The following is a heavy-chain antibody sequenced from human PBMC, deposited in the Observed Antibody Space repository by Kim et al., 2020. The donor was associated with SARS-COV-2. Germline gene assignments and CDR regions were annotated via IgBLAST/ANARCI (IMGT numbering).Heavy chain of an antibody. Sequence: SETLSLTCTVSGGSISSSSYYWGWIRQPPGKGLEWIGSIYYSGSTYYNPSLKSRVTISVDTSKNQFSLKLSSVTAADTAVYYCARAPYYGSGSYRGLFFDYWGQGTLVTVSS. J-gene: IGHJ4*02. CDR3: ARAPYYGSGSYRGLFFDY. D-gene: IGHD3-10*01. CDR2: IYYSGST. V-gene: IGHV4-39*07. CDR1: GGSISSSSYY.